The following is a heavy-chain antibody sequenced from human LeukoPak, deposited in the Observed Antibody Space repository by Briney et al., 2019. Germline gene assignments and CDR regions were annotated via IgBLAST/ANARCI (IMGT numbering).Heavy chain of an antibody. CDR2: INGFNGGT. Sequence: ASVKVSCKASGYTFTGFYVHWVRQAPGQGLEWMGWINGFNGGTNFAQRFQGRVTMTRDTSISTAYMELSGLTSDDTAVYLCARDPRAGYSDYLDYWGQGTQVTVSS. V-gene: IGHV1-2*02. D-gene: IGHD5-12*01. CDR3: ARDPRAGYSDYLDY. CDR1: GYTFTGFY. J-gene: IGHJ4*02.